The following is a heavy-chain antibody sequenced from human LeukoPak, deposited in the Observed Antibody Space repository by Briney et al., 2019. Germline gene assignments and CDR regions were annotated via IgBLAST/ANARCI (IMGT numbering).Heavy chain of an antibody. CDR1: GYTFTDYY. V-gene: IGHV1-2*02. J-gene: IGHJ4*02. D-gene: IGHD3-22*01. CDR2: INLNSRGT. CDR3: ARGTRDYDSSGYFV. Sequence: GASVKVSCKASGYTFTDYYMHWVRQAPGQGLEWMGWINLNSRGTNYAQKFQGRVTMTRDTSISTAYMELNRLRSDDTAVYYCARGTRDYDSSGYFVWGQGTLVTVSS.